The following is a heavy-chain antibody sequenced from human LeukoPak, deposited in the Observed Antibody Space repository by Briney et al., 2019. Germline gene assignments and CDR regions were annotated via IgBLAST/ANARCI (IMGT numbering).Heavy chain of an antibody. CDR2: ISSSSSYI. CDR1: GFIFSNYF. CDR3: ASPGPSSWYAFEV. V-gene: IGHV3-21*01. J-gene: IGHJ3*01. Sequence: PGGSLRLSCAASGFIFSNYFMNWVRPAPGKGLEWVSSISSSSSYIYYADSVKGRFTISRDNAKNSLYLQMNGLRAEDTAVYYCASPGPSSWYAFEVWGQGTMVTVSS. D-gene: IGHD6-13*01.